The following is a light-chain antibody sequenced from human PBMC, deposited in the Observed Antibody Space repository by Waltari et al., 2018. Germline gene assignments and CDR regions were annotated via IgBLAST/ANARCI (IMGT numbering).Light chain of an antibody. V-gene: IGLV4-69*01. Sequence: QLVLTQSPSASASLGASVQLTCTLSSGHSSNIIAWLQQPPGKGPRYWMKVNSDGSHRKGDEIPDRFSGSSSGAERYLTISSLQSEDEADYYCETGGHGTWVFGGGTKLTVL. J-gene: IGLJ3*02. CDR1: SGHSSNI. CDR3: ETGGHGTWV. CDR2: VNSDGSH.